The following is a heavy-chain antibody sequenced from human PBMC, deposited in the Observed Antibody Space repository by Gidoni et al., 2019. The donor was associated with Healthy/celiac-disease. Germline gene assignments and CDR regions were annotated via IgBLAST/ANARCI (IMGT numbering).Heavy chain of an antibody. D-gene: IGHD6-6*01. CDR3: ARLRTARPQEPDYYMDV. CDR2: IYTSGST. J-gene: IGHJ6*03. V-gene: IGHV4-61*02. Sequence: QVQLQESGPGLVKPSQTLSLTCTVSGGSISSGSYYWSWIRQPAGKGLEWIGRIYTSGSTNYNPSLKSRVTISVDTSKNQFSLKLSSVTAADTAVYYCARLRTARPQEPDYYMDVWGKGTTVTVSS. CDR1: GGSISSGSYY.